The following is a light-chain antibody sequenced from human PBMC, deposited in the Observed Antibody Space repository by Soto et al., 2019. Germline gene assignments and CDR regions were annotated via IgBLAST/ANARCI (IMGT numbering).Light chain of an antibody. CDR3: CSYTSSSIRV. V-gene: IGLV2-14*01. CDR2: EVR. J-gene: IGLJ3*02. CDR1: SSDVGGYNH. Sequence: QSVLTQPASVSVSPGQSITISCTGTSSDVGGYNHVSWYQQHPGKAPKLIIYEVRNRPSGVSNRLSGSKSGNTASLTISGLQADDEADYYCCSYTSSSIRVFGGGTK.